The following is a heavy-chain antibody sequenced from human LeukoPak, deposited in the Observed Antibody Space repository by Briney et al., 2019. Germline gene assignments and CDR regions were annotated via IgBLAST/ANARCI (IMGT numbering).Heavy chain of an antibody. CDR1: GFTFSSYE. D-gene: IGHD3-10*02. V-gene: IGHV3-48*03. CDR2: ISISGSTI. CDR3: AELGITMIGGV. Sequence: GGSLRLSCAASGFTFSSYEMNWVRQAPGKGLEWVSYISISGSTIYYADSVKGRFTISRDNAKNSLYLQMNSLRADDTAVYYCAELGITMIGGVWGKGTTVTISS. J-gene: IGHJ6*04.